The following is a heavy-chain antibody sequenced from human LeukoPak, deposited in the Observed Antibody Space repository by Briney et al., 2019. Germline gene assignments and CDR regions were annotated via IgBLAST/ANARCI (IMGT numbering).Heavy chain of an antibody. V-gene: IGHV3-33*01. Sequence: HPGGSLRLSCAASGFTFSSYGMHWVRQAPGKGLEWVAVIWYDGSNKYYADSVKGRFTISRDNSKNTLYLQMNSLRAEDTAVYYCSRSAYYDGSGNYYDYWGQGTLVTVSS. CDR2: IWYDGSNK. CDR3: SRSAYYDGSGNYYDY. D-gene: IGHD3-22*01. CDR1: GFTFSSYG. J-gene: IGHJ4*02.